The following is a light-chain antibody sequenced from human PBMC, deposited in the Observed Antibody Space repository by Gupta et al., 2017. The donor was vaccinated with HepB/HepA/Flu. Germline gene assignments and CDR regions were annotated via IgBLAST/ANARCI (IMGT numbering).Light chain of an antibody. V-gene: IGKV2-30*01. J-gene: IGKJ3*01. CDR3: MKVHTGLIFT. Sequence: DVVMTQSPLSLPVTLGQPASISCRSSQSLVYSDGNTYLNWFQQRPGQSPRRLIYKVSNRDSGVPDRFSGSGSGTDFTLKISRVEAEDVGVYYCMKVHTGLIFTFGPGTKVDIK. CDR2: KVS. CDR1: QSLVYSDGNTY.